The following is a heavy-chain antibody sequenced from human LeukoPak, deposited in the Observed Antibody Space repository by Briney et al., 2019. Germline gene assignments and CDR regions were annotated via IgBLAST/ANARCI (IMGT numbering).Heavy chain of an antibody. D-gene: IGHD1-1*01. J-gene: IGHJ4*02. CDR3: ARHRTGTTLGVFDY. Sequence: SETLSLTCTVSGGSISSSSYYWGWIRQPPGKGLEWIGSIYYSGSTYYNPSLKSRVTISVDTSKNQFSLKLSSVTAADTAVYYCARHRTGTTLGVFDYWGQGTLVTVSS. V-gene: IGHV4-39*01. CDR1: GGSISSSSYY. CDR2: IYYSGST.